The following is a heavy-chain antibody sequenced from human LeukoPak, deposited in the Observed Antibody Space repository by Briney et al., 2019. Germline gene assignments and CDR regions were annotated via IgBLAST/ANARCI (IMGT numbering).Heavy chain of an antibody. CDR2: ISGSGRST. V-gene: IGHV3-23*01. CDR1: GFTSSSYA. CDR3: AKALDGYNGMDV. J-gene: IGHJ6*02. D-gene: IGHD3-16*02. Sequence: GGSLRLSSADSGFTSSSYAMSRVRHAPGKRLAWVSGISGSGRSTHSADSVKGRFTISRDNSKNMLYLQMNSLRAEDTALYYCAKALDGYNGMDVWGQGTTVIVSS.